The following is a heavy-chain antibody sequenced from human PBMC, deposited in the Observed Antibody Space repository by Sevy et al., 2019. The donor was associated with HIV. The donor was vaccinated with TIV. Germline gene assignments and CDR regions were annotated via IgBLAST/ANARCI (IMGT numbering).Heavy chain of an antibody. D-gene: IGHD2-8*01. CDR2: IWYDGINK. J-gene: IGHJ5*02. V-gene: IGHV3-33*01. Sequence: GGSLRLSCVASGFIFSTYGMHWVRQAPGKGLEWVAVIWYDGINKDYADSVKGRFIISRDNSKNTMYLAMDSLRAEDTAVYYCARDSRNGLDPWGQGALVTVSS. CDR3: ARDSRNGLDP. CDR1: GFIFSTYG.